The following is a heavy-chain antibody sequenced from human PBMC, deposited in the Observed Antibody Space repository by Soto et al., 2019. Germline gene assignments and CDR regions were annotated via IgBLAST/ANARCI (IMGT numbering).Heavy chain of an antibody. Sequence: GGSLRLSCAASGFTFSNYGMHWVRQAPGKGLEWVTTISSDGNDKYYAGSVKGRFTISRDNSENTLDLQMNGLRAEDTAVYYCVGSGYERTRIFDYWGRGTLVTVSS. J-gene: IGHJ4*02. D-gene: IGHD5-12*01. CDR3: VGSGYERTRIFDY. CDR1: GFTFSNYG. V-gene: IGHV3-30*03. CDR2: ISSDGNDK.